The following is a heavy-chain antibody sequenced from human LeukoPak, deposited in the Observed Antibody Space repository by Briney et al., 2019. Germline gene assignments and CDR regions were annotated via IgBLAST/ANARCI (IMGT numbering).Heavy chain of an antibody. CDR2: ISYDGSNK. CDR3: AKVGVPEGNYGDYVGPPDY. V-gene: IGHV3-30*18. J-gene: IGHJ4*02. CDR1: GFTFSSYG. Sequence: SGGSLRLSCAASGFTFSSYGMHWVRQAPGKGLEWVAVISYDGSNKYYADSVKGRFTISRDNSKNTLYLQMNSLRAEDTAVYYCAKVGVPEGNYGDYVGPPDYWGQGTLVTVSS. D-gene: IGHD4-17*01.